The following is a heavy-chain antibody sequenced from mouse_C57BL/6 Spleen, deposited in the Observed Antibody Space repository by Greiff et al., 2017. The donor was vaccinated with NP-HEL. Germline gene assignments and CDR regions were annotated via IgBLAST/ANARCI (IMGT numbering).Heavy chain of an antibody. CDR3: ARLSGSAYYFDY. J-gene: IGHJ2*01. Sequence: QVQLQQPGAELVKPGASVKLSCKASGYTFTSYWMHWVKQRPGQGLEWIGMIHPNSGSTNYNEKFKSKATLTVDKSSSTAYMQLSSLTSEDSAVYYCARLSGSAYYFDYWGQGTTLTVSS. CDR1: GYTFTSYW. V-gene: IGHV1-64*01. CDR2: IHPNSGST.